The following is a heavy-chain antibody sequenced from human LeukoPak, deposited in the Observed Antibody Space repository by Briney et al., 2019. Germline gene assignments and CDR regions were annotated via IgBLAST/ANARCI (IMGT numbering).Heavy chain of an antibody. J-gene: IGHJ3*02. CDR1: GFTFDDDA. CDR3: AKSRYSSSSGHAFDI. D-gene: IGHD6-6*01. Sequence: GRSLRLSCAASGFTFDDDAMHWVRQAPGKGLEWVSGISWNSGSIAYADSVKGRFTISRDNAKNSLYLQMNSLRTEDMALYYCAKSRYSSSSGHAFDIWGQGTMVAVSS. CDR2: ISWNSGSI. V-gene: IGHV3-9*03.